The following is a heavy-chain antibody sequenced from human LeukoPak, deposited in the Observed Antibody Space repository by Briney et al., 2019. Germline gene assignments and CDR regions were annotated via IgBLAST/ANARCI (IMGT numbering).Heavy chain of an antibody. CDR3: ARRSYGSSWLDYFDY. CDR1: GYTFTSYG. Sequence: ASVKVSCKASGYTFTSYGISWVRQAPGQGLEWMGWISAYNGNTNYAQKFQGRVTITRNTSISTAYMELSSLRSEDTAVYYCARRSYGSSWLDYFDYWGQGTLVTVSS. J-gene: IGHJ4*02. D-gene: IGHD6-13*01. V-gene: IGHV1-18*01. CDR2: ISAYNGNT.